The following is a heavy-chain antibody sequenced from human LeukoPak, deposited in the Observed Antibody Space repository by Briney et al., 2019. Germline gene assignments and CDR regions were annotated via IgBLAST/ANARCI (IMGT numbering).Heavy chain of an antibody. CDR1: GFTFSSYW. Sequence: GGSLRLSCAASGFTFSSYWMHWVRQAPGKGLVWVSRIKSDGSSTSYADSVKGRFTISRDNAKNTLYLQMNRLRAEDTAVYYCARRGAVAGAFDIWGQGTKVTVSS. D-gene: IGHD6-19*01. CDR3: ARRGAVAGAFDI. V-gene: IGHV3-74*01. J-gene: IGHJ3*02. CDR2: IKSDGSST.